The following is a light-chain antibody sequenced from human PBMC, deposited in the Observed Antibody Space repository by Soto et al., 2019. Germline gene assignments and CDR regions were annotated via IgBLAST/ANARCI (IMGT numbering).Light chain of an antibody. V-gene: IGKV1-5*01. CDR1: QSISSW. CDR3: QQYENYWT. J-gene: IGKJ1*01. CDR2: DAS. Sequence: DIQRTQSPSTLSGTAGDRVTITCRASQSISSWLAWYQHKPGKAPKLLIYDASNLDSGVPSRFSGSGSGTEFSLTISNLQPDDCATYYCQQYENYWTFGQGTKVDIK.